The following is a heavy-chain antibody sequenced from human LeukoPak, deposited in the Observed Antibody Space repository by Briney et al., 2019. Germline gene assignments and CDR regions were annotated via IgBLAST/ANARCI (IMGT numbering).Heavy chain of an antibody. CDR2: ISLAGQT. CDR3: SGESGPFCPFGY. D-gene: IGHD1-26*01. Sequence: SGTLSLTCGVSGGSISGTNWWSWVRQPPGQGLEWIGEISLAGQTNYNPSLNGRVTMSLDKSSNQLSLHLTSVTAADTATYYCSGESGPFCPFGYWGQGTLVIVSS. J-gene: IGHJ4*02. V-gene: IGHV4-4*02. CDR1: GGSISGTNW.